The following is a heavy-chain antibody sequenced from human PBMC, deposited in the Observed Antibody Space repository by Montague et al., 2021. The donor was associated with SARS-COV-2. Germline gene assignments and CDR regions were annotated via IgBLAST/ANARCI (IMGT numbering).Heavy chain of an antibody. V-gene: IGHV4-4*07. CDR1: GGSISSYY. J-gene: IGHJ6*02. CDR3: ARDRPRSYNYGSGTYTWGGYGMDV. CDR2: IYSSGST. Sequence: SETLSLTCTVSGGSISSYYWSWIRQPAGKGLEWIGRIYSSGSTNYNPSLKSRVTMSVDTSKNQFSLKLSSVTAADTALYYCARDRPRSYNYGSGTYTWGGYGMDVWGQGTTATVSS. D-gene: IGHD3-10*01.